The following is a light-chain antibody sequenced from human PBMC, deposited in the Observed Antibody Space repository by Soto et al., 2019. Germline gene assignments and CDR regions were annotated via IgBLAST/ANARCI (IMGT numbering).Light chain of an antibody. CDR3: SSHAGVINVV. V-gene: IGLV2-14*01. CDR1: SSDVGGYDY. Sequence: QSALTQPASVSGSPGQSITISCTGISSDVGGYDYVSWYQLHPGKAPKLMVFEVNNRPSGVSYRFSGSKSGNTASLTVSGLQAEDEADYYCSSHAGVINVVFGGGTKLTVL. CDR2: EVN. J-gene: IGLJ3*02.